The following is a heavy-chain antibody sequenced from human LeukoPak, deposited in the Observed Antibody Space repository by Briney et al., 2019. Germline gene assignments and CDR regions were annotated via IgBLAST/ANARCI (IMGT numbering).Heavy chain of an antibody. CDR2: ISAYNDNT. Sequence: ASVKVSCKASGYTFSSYGITWVRQAPGQGLEWMGRISAYNDNTSYAQNLQGRVTMTTDTSTSTAYMELRSLRSDDTAVYYCARDLYPGSGSYYNWFDPWGQGTLVTVSS. CDR3: ARDLYPGSGSYYNWFDP. J-gene: IGHJ5*02. V-gene: IGHV1-18*01. CDR1: GYTFSSYG. D-gene: IGHD3-10*01.